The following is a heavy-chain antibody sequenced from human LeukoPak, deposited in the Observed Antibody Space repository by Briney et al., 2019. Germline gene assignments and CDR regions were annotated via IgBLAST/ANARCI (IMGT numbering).Heavy chain of an antibody. Sequence: GGSLRLSCAASGFTFDDYAMHWVRQAPGKGLEWVSGISWNSGSIGYADSVKGRFTISRDNAKNSLYLQMNSMRAEDTAVYYCARGLSHVLRYFDWLGGFDYWGQGTLVTVSS. CDR2: ISWNSGSI. CDR3: ARGLSHVLRYFDWLGGFDY. V-gene: IGHV3-9*01. J-gene: IGHJ4*02. D-gene: IGHD3-9*01. CDR1: GFTFDDYA.